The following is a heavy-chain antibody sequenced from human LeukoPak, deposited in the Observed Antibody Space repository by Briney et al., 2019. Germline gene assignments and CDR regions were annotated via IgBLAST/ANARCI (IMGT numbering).Heavy chain of an antibody. CDR3: TRDSSVLRFLEWLSDTNWFDP. V-gene: IGHV3-49*03. CDR1: GFTFGDYA. D-gene: IGHD3-3*01. J-gene: IGHJ5*02. Sequence: PGGSLRLSCTASGFTFGDYAMSWFRKAPGKGLEWVGFIRSKAYGGTTDYAASVKGRFTISRDDSNSIAYLQMNSLKTEDTAVYYCTRDSSVLRFLEWLSDTNWFDPWGQGTLVTVSS. CDR2: IRSKAYGGTT.